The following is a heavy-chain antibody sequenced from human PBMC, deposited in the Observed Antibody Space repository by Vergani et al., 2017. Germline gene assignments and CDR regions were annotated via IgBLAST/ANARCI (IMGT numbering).Heavy chain of an antibody. J-gene: IGHJ4*02. CDR1: GFTFSSYG. CDR2: IWYDGSNK. CDR3: ARDYRAGGTIDY. Sequence: QVQLVESGGGVVQPGRSLRLSCAASGFTFSSYGMHWVRQGPGKGLEWVAVIWYDGSNKYYADSVKGRFTISRDNSKNTLYLHMNSLRAEDTAVYYCARDYRAGGTIDYWGQGTLVTVSS. V-gene: IGHV3-33*01. D-gene: IGHD6-13*01.